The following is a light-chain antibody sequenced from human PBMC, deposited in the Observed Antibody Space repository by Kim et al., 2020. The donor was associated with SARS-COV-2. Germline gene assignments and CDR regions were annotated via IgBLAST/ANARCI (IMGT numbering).Light chain of an antibody. V-gene: IGKV1-5*03. CDR2: KAS. CDR3: QQYNSYSRA. CDR1: QSISSW. J-gene: IGKJ3*01. Sequence: ASVGDRVTITCRASQSISSWLAWYQQKPGKAPKLLIYKASSLESGVPSRFSGSGSGTEFTLTISSLQPDDFATYYCQQYNSYSRAFGPGTKVDIK.